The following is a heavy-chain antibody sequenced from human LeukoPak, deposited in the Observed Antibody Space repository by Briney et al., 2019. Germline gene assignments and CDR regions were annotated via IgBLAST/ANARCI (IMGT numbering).Heavy chain of an antibody. CDR1: GVSFSGYY. Sequence: RPSETLSLTCAVYGVSFSGYYWSWIRQPPGKGLEWIGEINHSGSTNYNPSLKSRVTISVDTSKNQFSLKLNSVTAADTAVYFCARRGEFSSSWFAWFDPWGQGTLVTVSS. CDR3: ARRGEFSSSWFAWFDP. J-gene: IGHJ5*02. V-gene: IGHV4-34*01. CDR2: INHSGST. D-gene: IGHD6-13*01.